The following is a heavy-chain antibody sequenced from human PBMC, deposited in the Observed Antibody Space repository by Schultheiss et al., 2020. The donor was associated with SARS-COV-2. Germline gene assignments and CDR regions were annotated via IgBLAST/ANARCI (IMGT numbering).Heavy chain of an antibody. J-gene: IGHJ5*02. CDR3: ARARAEQHLPFSWGPIPHPTTWFDP. CDR1: GITFSDVW. Sequence: GGSLRLSCATSGITFSDVWMSWVRQAPGKGLEWVSRINSDGSASSYADSVQGRFTVSRDNAGNTLYLQMNNLRVEDTAIYYCARARAEQHLPFSWGPIPHPTTWFDPWGQGTLVTVAS. V-gene: IGHV3-74*01. CDR2: INSDGSAS. D-gene: IGHD6-13*01.